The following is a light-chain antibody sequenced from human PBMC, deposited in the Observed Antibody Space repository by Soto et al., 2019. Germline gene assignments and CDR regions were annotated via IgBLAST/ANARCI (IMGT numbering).Light chain of an antibody. Sequence: EIVLTQSPGTLSLSPGERATLSCSASQSVNSSYLAWYQQKPGQAPRLLIYGASSRATGIPDRFSGSGSGTDFTLTISRLEPEDFAVYYCQQYGSSPPWTFGQGTKVEIK. CDR1: QSVNSSY. CDR3: QQYGSSPPWT. V-gene: IGKV3-20*01. CDR2: GAS. J-gene: IGKJ1*01.